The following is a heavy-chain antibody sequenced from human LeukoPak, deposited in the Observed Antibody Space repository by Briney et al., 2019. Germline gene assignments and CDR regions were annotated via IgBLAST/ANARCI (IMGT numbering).Heavy chain of an antibody. CDR3: ARETSQKGAHYMDV. V-gene: IGHV4-59*01. CDR2: NSGST. J-gene: IGHJ6*03. Sequence: SETLSLTCTVSGGSISSYYWSWIRQPPGKGLEWIGYNSGSTNYKSSLKSRVTISVDTSKNQFSLKLSSVTAADTAVYYCARETSQKGAHYMDVWGKGTTVTISS. CDR1: GGSISSYY. D-gene: IGHD3-16*01.